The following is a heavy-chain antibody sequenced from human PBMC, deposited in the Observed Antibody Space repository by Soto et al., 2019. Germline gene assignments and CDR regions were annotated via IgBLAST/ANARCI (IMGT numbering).Heavy chain of an antibody. D-gene: IGHD3-3*01. V-gene: IGHV4-4*01. J-gene: IGHJ4*02. CDR3: VTSLNYDFWRDGGRHYYFDY. CDR1: GGSISSSYW. CDR2: IYHSGST. Sequence: ETLSLTCAVSGGSISSSYWWNWVRQPPGKGLEWIGKIYHSGSTNYNPSLKNRVTISVDKSNNQLSLRLSSVTAADTAVYFCVTSLNYDFWRDGGRHYYFDYWGQGTLVTVSS.